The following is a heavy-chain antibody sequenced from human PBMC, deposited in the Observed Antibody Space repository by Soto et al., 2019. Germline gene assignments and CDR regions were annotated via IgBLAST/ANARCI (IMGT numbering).Heavy chain of an antibody. Sequence: PGGSLRLSCAASGFTFSSYGMHWVRQAPGKGLEWVAVISYDGSNKYYADSVKGRFTISRDNSKNTLYLQMNSLRAEDTAVYYCAKAKDGYVIGFDYWGQGTLVTVSS. CDR3: AKAKDGYVIGFDY. J-gene: IGHJ4*02. CDR1: GFTFSSYG. V-gene: IGHV3-30*18. CDR2: ISYDGSNK. D-gene: IGHD3-16*01.